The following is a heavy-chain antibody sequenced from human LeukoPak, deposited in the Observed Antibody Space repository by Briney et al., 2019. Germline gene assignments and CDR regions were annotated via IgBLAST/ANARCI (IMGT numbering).Heavy chain of an antibody. D-gene: IGHD6-19*01. CDR2: ISWNSGSI. CDR1: GFTFDDYA. CDR3: ASGWSLDY. V-gene: IGHV3-9*01. Sequence: GRSLRLSCAASGFTFDDYAMHWVWQAPGKGLEWVSGISWNSGSIGYADSVKGRFTISRDNAKNSLYLQMNSLRAEDTALYYCASGWSLDYWGQGTLVTVSS. J-gene: IGHJ4*02.